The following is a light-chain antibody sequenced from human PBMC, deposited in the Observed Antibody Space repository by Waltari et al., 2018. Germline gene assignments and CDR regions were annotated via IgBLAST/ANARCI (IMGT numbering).Light chain of an antibody. Sequence: IVMTQSPDPLAVSLGERATINCKSSQSLLYSSNNKNYLAWYQQKPGQPPKLLIYWASTRESGVPDRFSGSGSGTDFTLTISTLQAEDVAVYYCQQHYGVLWTFGQGTKVEI. CDR1: QSLLYSSNNKNY. V-gene: IGKV4-1*01. CDR2: WAS. CDR3: QQHYGVLWT. J-gene: IGKJ1*01.